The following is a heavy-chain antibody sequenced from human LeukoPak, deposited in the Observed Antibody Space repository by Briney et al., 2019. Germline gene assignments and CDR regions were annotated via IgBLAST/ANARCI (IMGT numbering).Heavy chain of an antibody. Sequence: KSLQISCDCSGYNFTSYWIGWARQLPGKGLEWMGIIYPGDSDTRYSPTFQGQVTISADKTISTAYLQWSSLKASDTAMYYCAVPTIRYDFWSGYYGAFDIWGQGTMVTVSS. V-gene: IGHV5-51*01. CDR2: IYPGDSDT. CDR3: AVPTIRYDFWSGYYGAFDI. D-gene: IGHD3-3*01. J-gene: IGHJ3*02. CDR1: GYNFTSYW.